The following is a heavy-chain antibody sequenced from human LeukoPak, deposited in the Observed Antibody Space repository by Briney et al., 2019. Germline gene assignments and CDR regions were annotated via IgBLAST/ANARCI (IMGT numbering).Heavy chain of an antibody. CDR1: GGSISSGGYS. Sequence: SQTLSLTCAVSGGSISSGGYSWSWIRQPPGKGLEWIGYIYHSGSTNYNPSLKSRVTISIDTSKNQFSLKLSSVTAADTAVYYCARDYFTSYYYYGMDVWGQGTTVTVSS. CDR3: ARDYFTSYYYYGMDV. V-gene: IGHV4-30-2*01. J-gene: IGHJ6*02. D-gene: IGHD2/OR15-2a*01. CDR2: IYHSGST.